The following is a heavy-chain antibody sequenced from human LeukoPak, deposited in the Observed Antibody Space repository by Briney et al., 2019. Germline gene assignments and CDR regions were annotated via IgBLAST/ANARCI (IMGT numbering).Heavy chain of an antibody. Sequence: GGSLRLSCAASGFTFSSYAMSWVRQAPGKGLEWVSAISGSGGRTYYADSVKGRFTLARDHSKNTLYLQMNSLRAEDTAVYYCAKVDAVSSWGAYWGQGTLVTVSS. CDR1: GFTFSSYA. V-gene: IGHV3-23*01. D-gene: IGHD6-13*01. J-gene: IGHJ4*02. CDR3: AKVDAVSSWGAY. CDR2: ISGSGGRT.